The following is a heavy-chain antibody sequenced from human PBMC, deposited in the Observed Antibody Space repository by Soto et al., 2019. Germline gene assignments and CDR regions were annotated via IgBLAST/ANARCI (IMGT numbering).Heavy chain of an antibody. V-gene: IGHV6-1*01. Sequence: SQTLSLTCAISGYSVCSKTASFNCIRHSPSRCLELLGSTYFRSKWYNDYAVSLKSLMIINPDTSINQCSLQLDSVTPEDTAVYCCAKGDNLGPKTGYAVDPWGQGIMVAVSS. CDR2: TYFRSKWYN. D-gene: IGHD5-12*01. CDR1: GYSVCSKTAS. J-gene: IGHJ5*02. CDR3: AKGDNLGPKTGYAVDP.